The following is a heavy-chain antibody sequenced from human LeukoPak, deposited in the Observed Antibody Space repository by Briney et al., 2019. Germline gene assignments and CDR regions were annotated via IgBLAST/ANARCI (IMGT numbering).Heavy chain of an antibody. CDR2: RRYDGSNK. CDR1: GFTFSSYG. Sequence: QPGGSLRLSCAASGFTFSSYGMHWVRQAPGKGLEWVAFRRYDGSNKYYADSVKSRVTISRDNSKNTLYLQMNSLRAEDTAVYYCTKDLAHVDPVAIEHHDYWGQGTLVTVSS. J-gene: IGHJ4*02. CDR3: TKDLAHVDPVAIEHHDY. D-gene: IGHD2-21*01. V-gene: IGHV3-30*02.